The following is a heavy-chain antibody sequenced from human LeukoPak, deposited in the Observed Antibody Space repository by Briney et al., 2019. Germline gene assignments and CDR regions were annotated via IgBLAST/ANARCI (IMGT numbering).Heavy chain of an antibody. Sequence: ASVKVSCMASGYTFTSYGISWVRHAPGQGLEWMGWINTYSGNRNYAQKVQGRVTMTTDTSTSTAYMELTSLRSDDTAVYYCARQAGGYSSGWFQFHFDYWGQGTLVTVSS. V-gene: IGHV1-18*04. D-gene: IGHD6-19*01. CDR2: INTYSGNR. CDR1: GYTFTSYG. J-gene: IGHJ4*02. CDR3: ARQAGGYSSGWFQFHFDY.